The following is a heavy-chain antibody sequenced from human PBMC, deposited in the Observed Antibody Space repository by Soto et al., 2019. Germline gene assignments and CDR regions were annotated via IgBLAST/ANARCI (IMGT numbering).Heavy chain of an antibody. D-gene: IGHD1-26*01. CDR2: IIPIFGTA. CDR3: ASHSGSSPEGRYYYGMDV. V-gene: IGHV1-69*12. Sequence: QVQLVQSGAEVKKPGSSVKVSCKASGGTFSSYAISWVRQAPGQGLEWMGGIIPIFGTADYAQKFQGRVTSTADESTSTAYMELSSLRSEDTAVYYCASHSGSSPEGRYYYGMDVWCQGTTVTVSS. CDR1: GGTFSSYA. J-gene: IGHJ6*02.